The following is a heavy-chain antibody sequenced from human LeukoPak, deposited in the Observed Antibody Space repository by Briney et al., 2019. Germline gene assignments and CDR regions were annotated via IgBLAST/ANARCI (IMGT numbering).Heavy chain of an antibody. J-gene: IGHJ4*02. D-gene: IGHD7-27*01. CDR2: IYYSGST. Sequence: SETLSLTCTVSGGSINSNNYYWGWIRQPPGKGLEWIGSIYYSGSTYYNPSLKSRVTISIDTSKNQFSLRLSSVTAADTAVYYCARFSPRAMGNYLDFWGQGTLVTVSS. CDR1: GGSINSNNYY. CDR3: ARFSPRAMGNYLDF. V-gene: IGHV4-39*07.